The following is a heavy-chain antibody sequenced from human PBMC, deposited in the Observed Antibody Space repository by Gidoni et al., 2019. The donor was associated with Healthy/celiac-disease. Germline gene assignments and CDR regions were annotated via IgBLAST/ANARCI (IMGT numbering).Heavy chain of an antibody. CDR1: SSYE. V-gene: IGHV3-48*03. Sequence: SSYEMNWVRQAPGKGLEWVSYISSSGSTIYYADSVKGRFTISRDNAKNSLYLQMNSLRAEDTAVYYCARDPSLASSQDFAAFGAFDIWGQGTMVTVSS. CDR2: ISSSGSTI. D-gene: IGHD2-15*01. J-gene: IGHJ3*02. CDR3: ARDPSLASSQDFAAFGAFDI.